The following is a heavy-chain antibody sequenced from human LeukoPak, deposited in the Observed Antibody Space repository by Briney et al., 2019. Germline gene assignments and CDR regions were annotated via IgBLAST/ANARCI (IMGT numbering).Heavy chain of an antibody. D-gene: IGHD3-9*01. V-gene: IGHV1-58*02. CDR1: GFTFTSSA. Sequence: GASVKVSCKASGFTFTSSAMQWVRQARGQRLEWIGWIVVGSGNTNYAQKFQERVTTTRDMSTSTAYMELSSLRSEDTAVYYCATVGYDILTGYYSSYFDYWGQGTLVTVSS. J-gene: IGHJ4*02. CDR3: ATVGYDILTGYYSSYFDY. CDR2: IVVGSGNT.